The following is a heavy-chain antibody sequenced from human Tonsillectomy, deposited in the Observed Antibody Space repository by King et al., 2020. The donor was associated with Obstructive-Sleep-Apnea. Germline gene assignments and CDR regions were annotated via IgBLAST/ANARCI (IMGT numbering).Heavy chain of an antibody. CDR3: ARRGWTLDYFDY. D-gene: IGHD2-15*01. CDR1: GYSFTSFW. V-gene: IGHV5-51*01. Sequence: QLVQSGAEVKKPGESLKISCKGSGYSFTSFWIGWVRQIPGKGREWMGIIYPGDSDTRYSPSFQGHVTISADNSISTAYLQWSSLKASDTSMYYCARRGWTLDYFDYWGQGTLVTVSS. CDR2: IYPGDSDT. J-gene: IGHJ4*02.